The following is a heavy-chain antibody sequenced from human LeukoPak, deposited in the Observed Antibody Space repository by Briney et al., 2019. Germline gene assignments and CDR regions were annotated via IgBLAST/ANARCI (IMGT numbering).Heavy chain of an antibody. D-gene: IGHD2-2*01. CDR1: GFTFSSYA. CDR2: ISYGGSNK. Sequence: GGSLRLSCAASGFTFSSYAIHWVRQAPGKGLEWVAIISYGGSNKYYADSVKGRFTISRDNSKNTLYPQMNSLRAEDTAVYYCAKDTGQLRWGQGTLVTVSS. J-gene: IGHJ4*02. CDR3: AKDTGQLR. V-gene: IGHV3-30*04.